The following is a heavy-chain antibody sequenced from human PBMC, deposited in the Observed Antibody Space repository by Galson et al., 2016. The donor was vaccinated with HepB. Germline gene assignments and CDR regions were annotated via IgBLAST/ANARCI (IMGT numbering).Heavy chain of an antibody. CDR1: GYTFTSYA. V-gene: IGHV1-3*01. Sequence: SVKVSCKASGYTFTSYALHWVRQAPGQSLEWMGWISAGNGNTKYSHNFQGRVTITRDTSAPIAYMELSSLRSEDTAVYYCARVNRWGGLVDALWYWGQGTLVTVSS. D-gene: IGHD2-8*01. J-gene: IGHJ4*02. CDR2: ISAGNGNT. CDR3: ARVNRWGGLVDALWY.